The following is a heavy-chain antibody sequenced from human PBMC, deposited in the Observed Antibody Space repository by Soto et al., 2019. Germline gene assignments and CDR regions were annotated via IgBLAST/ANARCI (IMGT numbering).Heavy chain of an antibody. CDR2: ISAYNGNT. CDR3: ERTQGSEDYGDYGTIDY. Sequence: QVQLVQSGAEVKKPGASVKVSCKASGYTFTSYGISWVRQAPGQGLEGMGWISAYNGNTNYAQKLQGRVTMTTDTTTSTAYMELRSLRSDDTAVYYCERTQGSEDYGDYGTIDYWGQGTLVTVSS. CDR1: GYTFTSYG. V-gene: IGHV1-18*01. J-gene: IGHJ4*02. D-gene: IGHD4-17*01.